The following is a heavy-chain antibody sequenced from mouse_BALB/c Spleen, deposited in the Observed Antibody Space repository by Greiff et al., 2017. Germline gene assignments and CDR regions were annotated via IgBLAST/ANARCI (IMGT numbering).Heavy chain of an antibody. J-gene: IGHJ3*01. CDR1: GYAFSSYW. CDR2: IYPGDGDT. Sequence: QVQLQQSGAELVRPGSSVKISCKASGYAFSSYWMNWVKQRPGQGLEWIGQIYPGDGDTNYNGKFKGKATLTADKSSSTAYMQLSSLTSEDSAVYFCARSYGYGAWFAYWGQGTLVTVSA. V-gene: IGHV1-80*01. CDR3: ARSYGYGAWFAY. D-gene: IGHD1-2*01.